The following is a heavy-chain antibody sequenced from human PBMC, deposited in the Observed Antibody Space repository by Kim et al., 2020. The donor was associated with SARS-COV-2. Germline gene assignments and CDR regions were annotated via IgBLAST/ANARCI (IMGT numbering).Heavy chain of an antibody. CDR2: IYYSGST. CDR1: GGSISSSSYY. J-gene: IGHJ5*02. D-gene: IGHD6-6*01. Sequence: SETLSLTCTVSGGSISSSSYYWGWIRQPPGKGLEWIGSIYYSGSTYYNPSLKSRVTISVDTSKNQFSLKLSSVTAADTAVYYCARHWQLPRFDPWGQGTLVTVSS. CDR3: ARHWQLPRFDP. V-gene: IGHV4-39*01.